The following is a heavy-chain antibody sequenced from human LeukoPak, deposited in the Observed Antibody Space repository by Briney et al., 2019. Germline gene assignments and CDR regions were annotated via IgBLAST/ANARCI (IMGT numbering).Heavy chain of an antibody. J-gene: IGHJ4*02. CDR1: GDSVSSNSAA. Sequence: SQTLSLTCAISGDSVSSNSAAWNWLRQSPSRGLEWLGRTYYRSKWYNDYAVSVKSRITINPDTSKNQFSLQLNSVTPEDTAVYYCARMSIAARQGYFDYWGQGTLVTVSS. V-gene: IGHV6-1*01. CDR2: TYYRSKWYN. D-gene: IGHD6-6*01. CDR3: ARMSIAARQGYFDY.